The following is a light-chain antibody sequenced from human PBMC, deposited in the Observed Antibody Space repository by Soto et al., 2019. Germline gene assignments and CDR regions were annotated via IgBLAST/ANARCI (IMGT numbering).Light chain of an antibody. CDR1: QNIDSW. CDR3: QQYIRYPWT. Sequence: DIQMTQSPSSLSASVGDRVTITCRANQNIDSWLAWLQQRPGKAPELLIYEASSLESGVPPRFSGSRSGTEFTLTISSLQLDDVATYYCQQYIRYPWTFGQGTKVEIK. V-gene: IGKV1-5*03. J-gene: IGKJ1*01. CDR2: EAS.